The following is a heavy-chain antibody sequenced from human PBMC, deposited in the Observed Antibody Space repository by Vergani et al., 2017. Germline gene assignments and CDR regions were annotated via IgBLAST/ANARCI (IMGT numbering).Heavy chain of an antibody. D-gene: IGHD5-18*01. J-gene: IGHJ4*02. Sequence: QVQLVQSGAEVKKPGASVKVSCKVSGYTLTELSMHSVRQAPGKGLEWMGGFDPEDGETIYAQKFQGRVTMTEETSTDTAYMELSSLRSEDTAVYYRATGSGYSYGLDYWGQGTLVTVSS. CDR3: ATGSGYSYGLDY. CDR2: FDPEDGET. V-gene: IGHV1-24*01. CDR1: GYTLTELS.